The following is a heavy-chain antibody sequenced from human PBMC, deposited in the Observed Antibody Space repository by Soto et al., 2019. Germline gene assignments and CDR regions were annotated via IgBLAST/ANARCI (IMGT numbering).Heavy chain of an antibody. CDR3: ARDYCSGGSCYSYFQH. J-gene: IGHJ1*01. CDR2: ISGYNGNT. D-gene: IGHD2-15*01. CDR1: GYTFSTYA. V-gene: IGHV1-18*01. Sequence: ASVKVSCKASGYTFSTYAVTWVRQAPGQGLEWMGWISGYNGNTNYAQKFQGRVTMTTDTSTSTAYMELRSLRSDDTAMYYCARDYCSGGSCYSYFQHWGQGTLVTVSS.